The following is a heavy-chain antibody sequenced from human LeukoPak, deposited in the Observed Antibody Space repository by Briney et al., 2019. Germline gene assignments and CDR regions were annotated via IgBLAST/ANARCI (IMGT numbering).Heavy chain of an antibody. CDR1: GFTFSRYS. CDR2: ISGSGDTI. D-gene: IGHD4/OR15-4a*01. Sequence: GGSLRLSCAASGFTFSRYSMNWVRQAPGKGLEWVSYISGSGDTIYSADSVKGRFAVSRDNAKNSLYLQMNSLRAEDTAVYYCARPLAPVTLNAFDIWGQGTMVTVSS. CDR3: ARPLAPVTLNAFDI. V-gene: IGHV3-48*01. J-gene: IGHJ3*02.